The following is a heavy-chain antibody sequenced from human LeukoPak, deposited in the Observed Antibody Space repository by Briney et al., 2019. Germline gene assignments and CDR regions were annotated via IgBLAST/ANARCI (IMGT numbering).Heavy chain of an antibody. Sequence: GGSLRLSCAASGFTFSSYWMSWVRQAPGKGLEWVANIKQDGSEKYYVDSVKGRFTISRDNAKNSLYLQVNSLRAEDAAVYYCTRENWYIDYWGQGNLVTVSS. V-gene: IGHV3-7*01. CDR3: TRENWYIDY. J-gene: IGHJ4*02. CDR2: IKQDGSEK. CDR1: GFTFSSYW.